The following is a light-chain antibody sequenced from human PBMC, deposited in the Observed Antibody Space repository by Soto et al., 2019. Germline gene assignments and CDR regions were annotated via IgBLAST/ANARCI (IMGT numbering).Light chain of an antibody. Sequence: QSALTQPASVSGSPGQSITISCSGTSSDVGGYNYVSWYQQNPGKGPKVMIYDVSSRPSGVSDRFSGSKSGNTASLTISGLQAEDEGDYYCSSYTGSSTLVFGGGTKVTVL. V-gene: IGLV2-14*01. CDR2: DVS. CDR1: SSDVGGYNY. J-gene: IGLJ2*01. CDR3: SSYTGSSTLV.